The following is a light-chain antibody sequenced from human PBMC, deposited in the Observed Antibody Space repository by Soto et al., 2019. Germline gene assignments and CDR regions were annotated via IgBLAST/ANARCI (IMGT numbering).Light chain of an antibody. V-gene: IGKV1-5*01. Sequence: DIQLTQSPSGLSASVCDRVTITCRASQSISSWLAWYQQMPGKAPKLLIYDASTLQSGVPSRYSGSGSGTEFTLTISNLQPDDFATYYCQQYESHSPWTFGQGTKVDI. J-gene: IGKJ1*01. CDR2: DAS. CDR1: QSISSW. CDR3: QQYESHSPWT.